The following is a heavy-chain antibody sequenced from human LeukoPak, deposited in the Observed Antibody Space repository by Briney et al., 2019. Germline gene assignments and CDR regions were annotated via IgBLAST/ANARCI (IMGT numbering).Heavy chain of an antibody. J-gene: IGHJ4*02. CDR3: ARRLVSDSSGYYYSPFDY. Sequence: ASVKVSCKASGYTFTGYYIHWVRQAPGQGLEWMGWIDPNTGGTHYAQKFQGRVTMTRDTSIGTAYMQLSGLTFDDTAVYYCARRLVSDSSGYYYSPFDYWGQGTLVTVSS. V-gene: IGHV1-2*02. CDR1: GYTFTGYY. D-gene: IGHD3-22*01. CDR2: IDPNTGGT.